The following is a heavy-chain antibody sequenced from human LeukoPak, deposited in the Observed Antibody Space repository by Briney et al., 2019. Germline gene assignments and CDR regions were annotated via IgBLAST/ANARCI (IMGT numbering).Heavy chain of an antibody. D-gene: IGHD3-3*01. Sequence: PSETLSLTCTVSGGSISTHYWSWMRQSPGRGLEWIGYIYYSGSTNHNPSLQSRVTISVDTSKNQFSLKLNSVTAADTAVYYCARGGVPGGFYGSFDYWGQGTLVSVSS. CDR2: IYYSGST. CDR3: ARGGVPGGFYGSFDY. J-gene: IGHJ4*02. V-gene: IGHV4-59*11. CDR1: GGSISTHY.